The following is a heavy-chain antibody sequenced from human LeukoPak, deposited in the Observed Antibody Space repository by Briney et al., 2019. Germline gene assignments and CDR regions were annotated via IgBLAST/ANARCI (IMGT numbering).Heavy chain of an antibody. CDR3: ARESPYYDFWSGYYPHYYGMDV. CDR1: GGSISSGGYY. D-gene: IGHD3-3*01. J-gene: IGHJ6*02. V-gene: IGHV4-31*03. Sequence: SETLSLTCTVSGGSISSGGYYWSWIRQHPGKGLEWIGYIYYSGSTYYNPSFKSRVTISVDTSKNQFSLKLSSVTAADTAVYYCARESPYYDFWSGYYPHYYGMDVWGQGTTVTVSS. CDR2: IYYSGST.